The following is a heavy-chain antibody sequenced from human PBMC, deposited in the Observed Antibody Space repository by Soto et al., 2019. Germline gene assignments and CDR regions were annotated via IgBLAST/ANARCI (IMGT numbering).Heavy chain of an antibody. Sequence: GGSLRLSCAASGFTFSSYGMHWVRQAPGKGLEWVAVIWYDGSNKYYADSVKGRFTISRDNSKNTLYLQMNSLRAEDTAVYYCAGEGSSLRNYGMDVWGQGTTVTVSS. CDR1: GFTFSSYG. J-gene: IGHJ6*02. V-gene: IGHV3-33*01. D-gene: IGHD1-26*01. CDR2: IWYDGSNK. CDR3: AGEGSSLRNYGMDV.